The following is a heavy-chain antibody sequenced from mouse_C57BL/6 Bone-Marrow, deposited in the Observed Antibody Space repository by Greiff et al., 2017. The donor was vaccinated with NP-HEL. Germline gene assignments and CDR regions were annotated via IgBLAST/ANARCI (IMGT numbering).Heavy chain of an antibody. J-gene: IGHJ1*03. V-gene: IGHV1-76*01. Sequence: QVQLQQSGAELVRPGASVKLSCKASGYTFTDYYINWVKQRPGQGLEWIARIYPGSGNTYYTEKFKGKATLTAEKSSSTAYMQLSSLTSEDSAVYFCARWGPPGYFDVWGTGTTVTVSS. CDR3: ARWGPPGYFDV. CDR1: GYTFTDYY. CDR2: IYPGSGNT.